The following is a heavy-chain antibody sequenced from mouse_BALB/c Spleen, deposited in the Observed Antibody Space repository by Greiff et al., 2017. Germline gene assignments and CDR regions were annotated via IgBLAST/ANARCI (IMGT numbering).Heavy chain of an antibody. D-gene: IGHD1-1*01. V-gene: IGHV5-12-1*01. J-gene: IGHJ4*01. Sequence: DVMLVESGGGLVKPGGSLKLSCAASGFAFSSYDMSWVRQTPEKRLEWVAYISSGGGSTYYPDTVKGRFTISRDNAKNTLYLQMSSLKSEDTAMYYCARQDTTVVGDYYAMDYWGQGTSVTVSS. CDR3: ARQDTTVVGDYYAMDY. CDR2: ISSGGGST. CDR1: GFAFSSYD.